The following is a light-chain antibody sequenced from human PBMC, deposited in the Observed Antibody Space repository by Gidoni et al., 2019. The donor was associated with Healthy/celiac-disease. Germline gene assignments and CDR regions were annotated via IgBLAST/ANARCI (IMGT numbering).Light chain of an antibody. V-gene: IGKV4-1*01. CDR3: QQYYSTPQT. Sequence: DIVMTQSPDSRAVSLGERATINCKSSQSVLYSSNNKNYLAWYQQKPGQPPKRLISWASTRESGVPDRFSGSGSGTDFTLTISSLQAEDVAVYYCQQYYSTPQTFGQGTKVEIK. CDR2: WAS. CDR1: QSVLYSSNNKNY. J-gene: IGKJ1*01.